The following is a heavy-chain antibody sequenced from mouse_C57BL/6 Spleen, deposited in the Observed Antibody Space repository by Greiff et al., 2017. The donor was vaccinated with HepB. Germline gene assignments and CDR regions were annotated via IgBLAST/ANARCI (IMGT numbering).Heavy chain of an antibody. V-gene: IGHV2-2*01. CDR2: IWSGGST. D-gene: IGHD2-4*01. Sequence: QVQLQQSGPGLVQPSQSLSITCTVSGFSLTSYGVHWVRQSPGKGLEWLGVIWSGGSTDYNAAFISRLSISKDNSKSQVFFKMNSLQADDTAIYYCARNDLPDAWFAYWGQGTLVTVSA. CDR1: GFSLTSYG. CDR3: ARNDLPDAWFAY. J-gene: IGHJ3*01.